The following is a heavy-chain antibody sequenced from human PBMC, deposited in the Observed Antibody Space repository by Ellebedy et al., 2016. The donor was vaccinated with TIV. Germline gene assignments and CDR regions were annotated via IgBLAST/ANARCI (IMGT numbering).Heavy chain of an antibody. J-gene: IGHJ3*02. D-gene: IGHD6-13*01. Sequence: MPSETLSLTCTVSGGSIGSYYWSWIRQPPGKGLEWIGYIFYSGSTNYNPSLKSRVTISVDTSKNQFSLKLSSVTAADTAVYYCARARSQLAAASEGPHEPRDDAFDIWGQGTMVTVSS. CDR2: IFYSGST. CDR1: GGSIGSYY. V-gene: IGHV4-59*12. CDR3: ARARSQLAAASEGPHEPRDDAFDI.